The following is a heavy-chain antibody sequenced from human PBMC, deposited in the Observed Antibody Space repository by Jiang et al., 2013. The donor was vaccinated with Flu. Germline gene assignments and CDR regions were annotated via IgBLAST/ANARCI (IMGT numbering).Heavy chain of an antibody. Sequence: GSGLVKPSETLSLTCTVSGGSISSYYWSWIRQPPGKGLEWIGYIYYSGSTNYNPSLKSRVTISVDTSKNQFSLKLSSVTAADTAVYYCASDDGYNYGYFDYWGQGTLVTVSS. CDR1: GGSISSYY. V-gene: IGHV4-59*01. CDR3: ASDDGYNYGYFDY. J-gene: IGHJ4*02. CDR2: IYYSGST. D-gene: IGHD5-24*01.